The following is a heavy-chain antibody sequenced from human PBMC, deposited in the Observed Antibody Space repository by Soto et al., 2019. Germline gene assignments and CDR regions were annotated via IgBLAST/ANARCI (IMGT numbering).Heavy chain of an antibody. V-gene: IGHV3-30-3*01. J-gene: IGHJ6*02. CDR2: ISYDGSNR. CDR3: ARDLWEYDFWSGYSTTSYGMDV. CDR1: GFTFSNYG. Sequence: GGSLRLSCAASGFTFSNYGMHWVRQAPGKGLEWVAVISYDGSNRYYADSVKGRFTISRDNSKNTLYPQMNSLRAEDAAVYYCARDLWEYDFWSGYSTTSYGMDVWGQGTTVTVSS. D-gene: IGHD3-3*01.